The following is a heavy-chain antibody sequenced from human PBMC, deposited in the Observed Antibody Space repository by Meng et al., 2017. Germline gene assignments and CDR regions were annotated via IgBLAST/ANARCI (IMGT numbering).Heavy chain of an antibody. CDR2: INPKSGDT. CDR3: ARDEDISAAGKLFGDY. D-gene: IGHD6-25*01. CDR1: GYNFPDYY. V-gene: IGHV1-2*06. J-gene: IGHJ4*02. Sequence: VGRVQSGAEGKKPGAPVKVSCKPTGYNFPDYYIHWVRRAPGQGLEWMGRINPKSGDTHYAQKFQARVTMTGDTSISTAYMELSGLRSDDTAMYCCARDEDISAAGKLFGDYWGQGTLVTVSS.